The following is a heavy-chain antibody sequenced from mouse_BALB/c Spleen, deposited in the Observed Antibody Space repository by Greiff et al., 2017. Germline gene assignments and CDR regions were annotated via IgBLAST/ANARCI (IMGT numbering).Heavy chain of an antibody. CDR2: ISTYYGDA. J-gene: IGHJ2*01. V-gene: IGHV1S137*01. Sequence: VQLQQSGAELVRPGVSVKISCKGSGYTFTDYAMHWVKQSHAKSLEWIGVISTYYGDASYNQKFKGKATVTVDKSSSTAYMELARLTSEDSAIYYCARSGGTRGYFDYWGQGTTLTVSS. CDR1: GYTFTDYA. CDR3: ARSGGTRGYFDY. D-gene: IGHD4-1*01.